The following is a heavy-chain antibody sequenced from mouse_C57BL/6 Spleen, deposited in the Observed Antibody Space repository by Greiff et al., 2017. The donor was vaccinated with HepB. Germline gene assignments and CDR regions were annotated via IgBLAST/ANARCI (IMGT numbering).Heavy chain of an antibody. CDR3: ARPGEYGPGAMDY. Sequence: VQLQQSGPELVKPGASVKMSCKASGYTFTDYNMHWVKQSHGKSLEWIGYINPNNGGTSYNQKFKGKATLTVNKSSSTAYMELRSLTSEDSAVYYCARPGEYGPGAMDYWGQGTSVTVSS. V-gene: IGHV1-22*01. D-gene: IGHD1-1*02. CDR2: INPNNGGT. CDR1: GYTFTDYN. J-gene: IGHJ4*01.